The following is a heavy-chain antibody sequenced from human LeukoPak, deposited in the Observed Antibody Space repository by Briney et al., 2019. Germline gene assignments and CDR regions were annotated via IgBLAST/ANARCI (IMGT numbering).Heavy chain of an antibody. CDR1: GGTFSSYA. CDR3: EREVGARDWFDP. J-gene: IGHJ5*02. CDR2: IIPIFGTA. Sequence: ASVKVSCKASGGTFSSYAISWVRQAPGQGLEWMGRIIPIFGTANYAQKFQGRVTITTDESTSTAYMELSSLRSEDTAVYYCEREVGARDWFDPWGQGTLVTVSS. V-gene: IGHV1-69*05. D-gene: IGHD1-26*01.